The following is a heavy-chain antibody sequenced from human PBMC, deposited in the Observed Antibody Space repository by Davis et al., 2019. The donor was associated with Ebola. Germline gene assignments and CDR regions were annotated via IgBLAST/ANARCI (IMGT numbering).Heavy chain of an antibody. J-gene: IGHJ3*02. D-gene: IGHD3-22*01. Sequence: ASVKVSCKASGYRFTSYYMHWVRQAPGQGLEWMGIINPITGGTSYAQNFQVRVNMTRDTSTSTVYMELSGLRSEDTAVYYCAREGGRYYDSSGYVFDIWGQGTIVKVSS. V-gene: IGHV1-46*01. CDR1: GYRFTSYY. CDR3: AREGGRYYDSSGYVFDI. CDR2: INPITGGT.